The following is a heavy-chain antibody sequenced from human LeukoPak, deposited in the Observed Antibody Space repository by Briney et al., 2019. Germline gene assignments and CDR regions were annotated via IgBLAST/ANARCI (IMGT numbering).Heavy chain of an antibody. Sequence: GGSLRLSCAASGFTFSSHSMHWVRQAPGKGLEWVSYISSGSSTIYYADSVKGRFTISRDNAKNSLFLQVNSLRADDTAVYYCARGRGSTVTPMGIFDYWGQGTLVTVSS. D-gene: IGHD4-17*01. CDR2: ISSGSSTI. J-gene: IGHJ4*02. CDR1: GFTFSSHS. V-gene: IGHV3-48*04. CDR3: ARGRGSTVTPMGIFDY.